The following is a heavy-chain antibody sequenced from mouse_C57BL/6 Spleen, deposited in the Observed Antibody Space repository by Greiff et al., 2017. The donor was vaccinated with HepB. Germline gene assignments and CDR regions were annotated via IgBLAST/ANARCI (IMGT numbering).Heavy chain of an antibody. V-gene: IGHV14-4*01. CDR3: TTASSGLFAY. J-gene: IGHJ3*01. CDR1: GFNIKDDY. CDR2: IDPENGDT. Sequence: VHVKQSGAELVRPGASVKLSCTASGFNIKDDYMHWVKQRPEQGLEWIGWIDPENGDTEYASKFQGKATITADTSSNTAYLQLSSLTSEDTAVYYCTTASSGLFAYWGQGTLVTVSA. D-gene: IGHD3-2*02.